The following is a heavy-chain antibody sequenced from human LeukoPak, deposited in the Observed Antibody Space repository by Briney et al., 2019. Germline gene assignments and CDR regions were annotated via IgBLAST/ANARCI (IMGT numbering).Heavy chain of an antibody. V-gene: IGHV1-69*01. CDR2: IIPIFGTA. J-gene: IGHJ3*02. Sequence: GSSVKVSCKASGGTFSSYAISWVRQALGQGLEWMGGIIPIFGTANYAQKFQGRVTITADESTSTAYMELSSLRSEDTAVYYCARESCGGDCSPNDAFDIWGQGTMVTVSS. CDR1: GGTFSSYA. CDR3: ARESCGGDCSPNDAFDI. D-gene: IGHD2-21*02.